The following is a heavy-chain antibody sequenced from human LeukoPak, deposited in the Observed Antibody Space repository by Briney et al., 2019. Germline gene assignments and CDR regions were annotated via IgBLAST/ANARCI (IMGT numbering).Heavy chain of an antibody. D-gene: IGHD6-19*01. V-gene: IGHV1-2*06. CDR3: ARGGLYSSGWYDDFDY. J-gene: IGHJ4*02. CDR1: GYTFTGYY. Sequence: ASVKVSCKASGYTFTGYYMHRVRQAPGQGLEWMGRINPNSGGTNYAQKFQGRVTMTRDTSISTAYMELSRLRSDDTAVYYCARGGLYSSGWYDDFDYWGQGTLVTVSS. CDR2: INPNSGGT.